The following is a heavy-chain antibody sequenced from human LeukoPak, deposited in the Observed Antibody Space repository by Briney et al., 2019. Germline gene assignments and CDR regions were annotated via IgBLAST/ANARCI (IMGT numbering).Heavy chain of an antibody. CDR1: GFMFSTYW. J-gene: IGHJ4*02. D-gene: IGHD4-17*01. CDR2: ISGSGGST. V-gene: IGHV3-23*01. Sequence: GGSLRLSCAAAGFMFSTYWMSWVRQTPGKGLEWVSAISGSGGSTYYADSVKGRFTISRDNSKNTLYLQMNSLRAEDTAVYYCAKEHSYGDYHCWGQGTLVTVSS. CDR3: AKEHSYGDYHC.